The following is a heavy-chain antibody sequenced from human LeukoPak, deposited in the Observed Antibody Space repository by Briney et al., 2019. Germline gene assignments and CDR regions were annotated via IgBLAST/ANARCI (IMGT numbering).Heavy chain of an antibody. Sequence: GASVKVSCKASGYTFTSYDINWVRQATGQGLEWMGWMNPNSGNTGYAQKFQGRVTITRNTSISTAYMELSSLRSEDTAVYYCARWYSSSWYPSVATPFNYFDYWGQGTLVTVSS. CDR1: GYTFTSYD. CDR2: MNPNSGNT. V-gene: IGHV1-8*03. CDR3: ARWYSSSWYPSVATPFNYFDY. D-gene: IGHD6-13*01. J-gene: IGHJ4*02.